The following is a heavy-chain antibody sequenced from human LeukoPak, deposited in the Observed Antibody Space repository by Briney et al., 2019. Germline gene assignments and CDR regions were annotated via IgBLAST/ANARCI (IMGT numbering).Heavy chain of an antibody. CDR1: GYTFTSYG. J-gene: IGHJ5*02. CDR2: ISAYNGNT. CDR3: ARDDGEFGELRWFDP. V-gene: IGHV1-18*01. D-gene: IGHD3-10*01. Sequence: GASVKVSCKASGYTFTSYGISWVRQDPGQGLEWMGWISAYNGNTNYAQKLQGRVTMTTDTPTSTAYMELRSLRSDDTAVYYCARDDGEFGELRWFDPWGQGTLVTVSS.